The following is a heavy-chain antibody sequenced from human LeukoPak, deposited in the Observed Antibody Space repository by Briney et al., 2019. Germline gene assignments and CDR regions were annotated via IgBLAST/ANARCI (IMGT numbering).Heavy chain of an antibody. J-gene: IGHJ4*02. CDR3: ARGDYDFWSGQQDLYYFDY. CDR1: GFTFSSYG. D-gene: IGHD3-3*01. CDR2: ITSSSSYI. Sequence: GGSLRLSCTASGFTFSSYGMNWVRQAPGKGLEWVSSITSSSSYIYYADSVRGRFTISRDNAKNSLYLQMNSLRAEDTAVYYCARGDYDFWSGQQDLYYFDYWGQGTLVTVSS. V-gene: IGHV3-21*01.